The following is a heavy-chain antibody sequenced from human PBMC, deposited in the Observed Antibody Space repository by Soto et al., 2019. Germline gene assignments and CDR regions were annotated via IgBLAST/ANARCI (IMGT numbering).Heavy chain of an antibody. Sequence: QVQLVQSGAEVKKPGSSVEVSCKASGGTFSSYAISWVRQAPGQGLEWMGGIIPIFGTANYAQKFQGRVTITADESTSTAYMELSSLRSEDTAVYYCARAGGATTYYYYGMDVWGQGTTVTVSS. D-gene: IGHD1-26*01. CDR2: IIPIFGTA. V-gene: IGHV1-69*01. CDR3: ARAGGATTYYYYGMDV. J-gene: IGHJ6*02. CDR1: GGTFSSYA.